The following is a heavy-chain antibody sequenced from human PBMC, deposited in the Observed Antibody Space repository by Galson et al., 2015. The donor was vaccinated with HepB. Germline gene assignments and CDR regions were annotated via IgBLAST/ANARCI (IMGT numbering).Heavy chain of an antibody. D-gene: IGHD3-22*01. V-gene: IGHV1-69*13. CDR2: IIPIFGTS. J-gene: IGHJ3*02. CDR3: ARDGLGYFDSSDYYWGGFDI. CDR1: GGAVRSHG. Sequence: SVKVSCKASGGAVRSHGINWVRQAPGQGLEWMGGIIPIFGTSKYAQKFQGRVTITADESTSTTYMELSSLRSEDTAVYYCARDGLGYFDSSDYYWGGFDIWGQGTMVSVSS.